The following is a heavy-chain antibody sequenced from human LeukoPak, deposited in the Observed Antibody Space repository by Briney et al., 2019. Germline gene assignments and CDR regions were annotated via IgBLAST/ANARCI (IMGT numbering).Heavy chain of an antibody. J-gene: IGHJ4*02. D-gene: IGHD1-26*01. CDR1: GGSINYYY. CDR2: IYYSGGT. Sequence: PSETLSLTCTVSGGSINYYYWMWIRQPPGKGLEWIGYIYYSGGTHYNPSLKSRVTMLVDTSKNQFSLKLTAVTAADAAVYYCARDSGSGNNDYWGQGTLVTVSS. CDR3: ARDSGSGNNDY. V-gene: IGHV4-59*01.